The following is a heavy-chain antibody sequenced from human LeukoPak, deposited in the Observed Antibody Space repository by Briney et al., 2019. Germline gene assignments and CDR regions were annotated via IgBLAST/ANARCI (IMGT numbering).Heavy chain of an antibody. CDR1: GFTFFAYG. J-gene: IGHJ4*02. D-gene: IGHD3-10*01. V-gene: IGHV3-33*01. CDR3: ARVIRGSGALDY. Sequence: GGSLRLSCAASGFTFFAYGMHWVRQAPGKGLEWVAVIWYDGSNKYYADSVKGRFTISRDNSKSTLSLQMNSLRAEDTAVYYCARVIRGSGALDYWGQGTLVTVSS. CDR2: IWYDGSNK.